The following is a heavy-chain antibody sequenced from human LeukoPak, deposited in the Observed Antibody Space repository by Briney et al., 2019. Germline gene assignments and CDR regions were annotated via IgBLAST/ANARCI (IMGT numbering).Heavy chain of an antibody. CDR3: AKDLWKADY. J-gene: IGHJ4*02. CDR1: GFIFSTYA. V-gene: IGHV3-23*01. Sequence: GGSLRLSCAASGFIFSTYAMSWVRQAPGKGPEWVSAIIGSGDRTYYAGSVKGRFTISRDNSKNTLSLQMNSLRADDTAVYYCAKDLWKADYWGQGTLVTVSS. D-gene: IGHD3-3*01. CDR2: IIGSGDRT.